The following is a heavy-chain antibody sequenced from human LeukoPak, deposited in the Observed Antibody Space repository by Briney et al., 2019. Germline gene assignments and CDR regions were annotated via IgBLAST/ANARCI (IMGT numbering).Heavy chain of an antibody. J-gene: IGHJ5*02. D-gene: IGHD6-19*01. CDR2: ISSSGRTM. CDR1: GFTFSSYE. Sequence: PGGSLRLSCAASGFTFSSYEMNWVRQAPGKGLEWVSYISSSGRTMYYADSVKGRFTISRDNAKNSLYLQMNSLRAEDTAVYYCARDRSGAVAGLIFNWFDPWGQGTLVTVSS. V-gene: IGHV3-48*03. CDR3: ARDRSGAVAGLIFNWFDP.